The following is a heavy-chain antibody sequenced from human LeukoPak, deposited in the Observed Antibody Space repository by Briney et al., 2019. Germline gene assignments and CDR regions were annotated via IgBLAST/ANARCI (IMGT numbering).Heavy chain of an antibody. V-gene: IGHV4-39*01. CDR1: GDSISSNSYY. Sequence: SETLTLTCTVSGDSISSNSYYWGWIRQPPGKGLEWIGMIYYSGSTYYNPSLKSRVTISVDTSKNQFSLKLSSVTAADTAIYYCASHQYAYIRIFHYWGQGTLVTVSS. D-gene: IGHD3-16*01. CDR2: IYYSGST. J-gene: IGHJ4*02. CDR3: ASHQYAYIRIFHY.